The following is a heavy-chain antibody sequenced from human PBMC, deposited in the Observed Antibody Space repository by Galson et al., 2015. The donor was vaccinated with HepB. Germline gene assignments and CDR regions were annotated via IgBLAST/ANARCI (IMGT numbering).Heavy chain of an antibody. Sequence: SLRLSCAASGFTFSSYAMHWVRQAPGKGLEWVAVISYDGSNKYYADSVKGRFTISRDNSKNTLYLQMNSLRAEDTAVYYCARDGYYDFWSGYLTPRGDFDYWGQGTLVTVSS. CDR2: ISYDGSNK. J-gene: IGHJ4*02. CDR3: ARDGYYDFWSGYLTPRGDFDY. CDR1: GFTFSSYA. V-gene: IGHV3-30-3*01. D-gene: IGHD3-3*01.